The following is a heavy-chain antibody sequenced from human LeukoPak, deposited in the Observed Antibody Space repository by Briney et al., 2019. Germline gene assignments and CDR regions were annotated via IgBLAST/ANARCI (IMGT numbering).Heavy chain of an antibody. CDR1: GFTFDDYG. CDR2: INWNGGST. J-gene: IGHJ3*02. CDR3: ARGVVPAARGAFDI. D-gene: IGHD2-2*01. V-gene: IGHV3-20*04. Sequence: GGSLRLSCAASGFTFDDYGMSWVRQAPGKGLEWVSGINWNGGSTGYADSVKGRFTISRDNAKNSLYLQMNSLRAEDTVLYYCARGVVPAARGAFDIWGQGTMVTVSS.